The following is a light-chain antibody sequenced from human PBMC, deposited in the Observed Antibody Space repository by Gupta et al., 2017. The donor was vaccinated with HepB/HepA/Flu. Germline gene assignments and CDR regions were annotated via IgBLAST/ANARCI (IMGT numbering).Light chain of an antibody. V-gene: IGKV3-11*01. CDR3: QQRGNWPLT. Sequence: IQLTQSPATLSLSPGDRATLSCRASQGISSDLAWYQQKPGQAPRLLIYDASNRATGIPARFSGSGSGTDFTLTISSLEPEDFAVYYCQQRGNWPLTFGGGTKVEIK. CDR1: QGISSD. J-gene: IGKJ4*02. CDR2: DAS.